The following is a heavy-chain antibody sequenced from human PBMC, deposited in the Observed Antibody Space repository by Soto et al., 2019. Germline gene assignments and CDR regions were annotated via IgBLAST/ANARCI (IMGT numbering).Heavy chain of an antibody. V-gene: IGHV4-4*02. D-gene: IGHD3-22*01. CDR3: ARDGLSDYYDSSGYYSGLDY. CDR2: IYHSGST. J-gene: IGHJ4*02. CDR1: GGSISSSNW. Sequence: QVQLQESGPGLVKPSGTLSLTCAVSGGSISSSNWWSWVRQPPGKGLEWIGEIYHSGSTNYNPSLKSLFTISVDKSKNHFSLKLSSVTAADTAVYYCARDGLSDYYDSSGYYSGLDYWGQGTLVTVSS.